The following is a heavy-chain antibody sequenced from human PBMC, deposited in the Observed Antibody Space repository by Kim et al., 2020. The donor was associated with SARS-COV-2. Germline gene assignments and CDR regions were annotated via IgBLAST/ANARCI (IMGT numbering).Heavy chain of an antibody. Sequence: GGSLRLSCAASGFTLSSYAMHWVRQAPGKGLEWVAVISYDGSNKYYADSVKGRFTISRDNSKNTLYLQMNSLRAEDTAVYYCARDPYYDSPSSPYYFDYWGQGTLVTVSS. V-gene: IGHV3-30*04. D-gene: IGHD3-22*01. CDR1: GFTLSSYA. J-gene: IGHJ4*02. CDR2: ISYDGSNK. CDR3: ARDPYYDSPSSPYYFDY.